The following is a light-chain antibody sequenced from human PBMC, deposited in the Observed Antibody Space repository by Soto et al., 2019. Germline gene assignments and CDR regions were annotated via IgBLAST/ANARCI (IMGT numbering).Light chain of an antibody. J-gene: IGLJ3*02. CDR1: SSDVGGYNY. V-gene: IGLV2-14*01. Sequence: QSALTQPASVSGSPGQSITISCTGTSSDVGGYNYVSWYQQHPGKAPKLMIYEVSNRPSGVSNRFSGSKSGNTASLTISCLPAEDDADYYCSSYTSSSTLVFGGGTKLTVL. CDR2: EVS. CDR3: SSYTSSSTLV.